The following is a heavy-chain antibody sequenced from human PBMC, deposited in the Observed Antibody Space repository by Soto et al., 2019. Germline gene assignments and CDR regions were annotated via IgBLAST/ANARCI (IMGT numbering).Heavy chain of an antibody. CDR1: GGSFSGYY. D-gene: IGHD1-20*01. V-gene: IGHV4-34*01. CDR2: INHSGST. J-gene: IGHJ4*02. CDR3: ARSITGSDAHYFDY. Sequence: PSETLSLTCAVYGGSFSGYYWSWIRQPPGKGLEWIGEINHSGSTNYNPSLKSRVTISVDTSKNQFSLKLSSVTAADTAVYYCARSITGSDAHYFDYWGQGTLVTVSS.